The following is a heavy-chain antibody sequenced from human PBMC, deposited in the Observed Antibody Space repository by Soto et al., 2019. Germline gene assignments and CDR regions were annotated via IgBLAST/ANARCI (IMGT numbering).Heavy chain of an antibody. CDR1: GFTFSSYG. CDR2: IWYDGSNK. V-gene: IGHV3-33*01. Sequence: QVQLVESGGGVVQPGRSLRLSCAASGFTFSSYGMHWVRQAPGKGLEWVAVIWYDGSNKYYADSVKGRFTISRDNSKNTLYLQMNSLRAEDTAVYYCARDRRITGNRCYYYYGMDVWGQGTTVTVSS. J-gene: IGHJ6*02. D-gene: IGHD1-20*01. CDR3: ARDRRITGNRCYYYYGMDV.